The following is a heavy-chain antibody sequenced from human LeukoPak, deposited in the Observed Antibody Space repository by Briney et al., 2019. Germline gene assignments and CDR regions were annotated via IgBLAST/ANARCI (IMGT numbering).Heavy chain of an antibody. D-gene: IGHD3-16*01. CDR1: GITFSNYY. V-gene: IGHV3-74*01. CDR2: IIQAGSVT. J-gene: IGHJ4*02. Sequence: GGSLRLSCVTSGITFSNYYMHRVRQVPGEGLVWVSHIIQAGSVTSYADSVKGRFTISRDNAKNTVYLQLNNLGAEDTAVYYCATDDYRGLGYWGQGTLVTVSS. CDR3: ATDDYRGLGY.